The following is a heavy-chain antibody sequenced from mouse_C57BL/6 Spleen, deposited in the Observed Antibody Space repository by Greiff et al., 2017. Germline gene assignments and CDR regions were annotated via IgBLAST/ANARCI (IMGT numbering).Heavy chain of an antibody. D-gene: IGHD2-2*01. CDR1: GYTFTSYW. J-gene: IGHJ2*01. Sequence: QVQLQQSGTELVKPGASVKLSCKASGYTFTSYWMHWVKQRPGQGLEWIGNINPSNGGTNYNEKFKSKATLTVDKSSSTAYMQLSSLTSEDSAVYYCAKAVTTGGYFDYWGQGTTLTVSS. CDR3: AKAVTTGGYFDY. V-gene: IGHV1-53*01. CDR2: INPSNGGT.